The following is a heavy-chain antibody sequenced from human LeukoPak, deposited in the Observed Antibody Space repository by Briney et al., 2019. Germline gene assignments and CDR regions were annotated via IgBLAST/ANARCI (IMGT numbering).Heavy chain of an antibody. J-gene: IGHJ4*02. V-gene: IGHV3-21*01. Sequence: AGSLTLSCAASGFTISSYSMNWIRQAPGKGLEWVSSISNSSSYKYYPDSVKGRFTNSRNNAKNSLYLQMNSLRAEDTAVYYCARKLRYFDWLSDYRYYFDYWGQGTLVTVSS. CDR2: ISNSSSYK. CDR3: ARKLRYFDWLSDYRYYFDY. CDR1: GFTISSYS. D-gene: IGHD3-9*01.